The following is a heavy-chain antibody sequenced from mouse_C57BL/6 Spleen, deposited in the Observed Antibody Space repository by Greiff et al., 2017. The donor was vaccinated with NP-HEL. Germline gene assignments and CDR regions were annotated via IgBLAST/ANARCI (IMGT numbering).Heavy chain of an antibody. CDR3: AAAGVAGMDY. Sequence: VQLQQPGAELVMPGASVKLSCKASGYTFTSYWMHWVKQRPGQGLEWIGEIDPSDSNTNYKQKFKGKSTLTVDKSTSTAYMQLSSLTSEDSAVYYCAAAGVAGMDYWGQGTSVTVSS. J-gene: IGHJ4*01. CDR2: IDPSDSNT. CDR1: GYTFTSYW. D-gene: IGHD1-1*01. V-gene: IGHV1-69*01.